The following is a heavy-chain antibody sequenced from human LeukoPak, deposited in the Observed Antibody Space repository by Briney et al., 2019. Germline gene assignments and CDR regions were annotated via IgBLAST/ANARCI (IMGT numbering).Heavy chain of an antibody. D-gene: IGHD6-6*01. CDR2: ISNSGGST. Sequence: GRSLRLSCAASGFTFNTYAMHWVRQAPGKGLEWVSQISNSGGSTYYADSVRGRFTISRDNSKNTLYLQMNSLRAEDTAVYYCAKEGLNIATRDFFDSWGQGTLVTVSS. V-gene: IGHV3-23*01. CDR3: AKEGLNIATRDFFDS. CDR1: GFTFNTYA. J-gene: IGHJ4*02.